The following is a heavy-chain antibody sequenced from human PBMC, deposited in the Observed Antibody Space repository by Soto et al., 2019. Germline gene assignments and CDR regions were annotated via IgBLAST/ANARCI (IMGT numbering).Heavy chain of an antibody. CDR3: GRDRGDYGGNPYGATFYYYGMDV. J-gene: IGHJ6*02. D-gene: IGHD4-17*01. CDR2: INPNSGGT. CDR1: GYTFTDYY. Sequence: ASVKVSCKASGYTFTDYYMYWVRQAPGQGLEGMGWINPNSGGTNYAQKFQGRVTMTRDTSISTAYMELSSLRSDDTAVYYCGRDRGDYGGNPYGATFYYYGMDVWGPGTPMTV. V-gene: IGHV1-2*02.